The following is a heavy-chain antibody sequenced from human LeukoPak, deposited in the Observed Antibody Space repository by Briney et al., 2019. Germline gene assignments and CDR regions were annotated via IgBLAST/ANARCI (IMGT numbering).Heavy chain of an antibody. CDR1: GYSFTSYW. CDR2: IYPGDSDT. V-gene: IGHV5-51*01. Sequence: GESLKISCKGSGYSFTSYWIGWVRQMPGKGLEWIGVIYPGDSDTRYSPSFQGQVTISADKSISTAYLQWSSLKASDTAMYPCARLREIRGVIITPYYFDYWGQGTLVTVSS. J-gene: IGHJ4*02. CDR3: ARLREIRGVIITPYYFDY. D-gene: IGHD3-10*01.